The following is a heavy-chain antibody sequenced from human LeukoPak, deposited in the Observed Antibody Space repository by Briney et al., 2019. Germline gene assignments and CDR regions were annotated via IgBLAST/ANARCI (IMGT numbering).Heavy chain of an antibody. CDR1: GGSISSSSYY. CDR2: IYYSGST. Sequence: PSETLSLXCTVSGGSISSSSYYWGWIRQPPGKGLEWIGSIYYSGSTCYNPSLKSRVTISVDTSKNQFSLKLSSVTAADTAVYYCASGGNVRYYYYYMDVWGKGTTVTVSS. CDR3: ASGGNVRYYYYYMDV. J-gene: IGHJ6*03. V-gene: IGHV4-39*01. D-gene: IGHD4-23*01.